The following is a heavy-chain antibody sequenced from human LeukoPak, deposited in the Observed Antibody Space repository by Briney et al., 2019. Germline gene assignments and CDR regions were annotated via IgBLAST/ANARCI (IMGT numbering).Heavy chain of an antibody. CDR1: GFTFSGSA. V-gene: IGHV3-73*01. CDR3: TRSPDFDC. J-gene: IGHJ4*02. Sequence: GGSLRLSCAASGFTFSGSAIHWVRQASGKGLEWVGRIRSKVNTYATAYAASVKGRFTISRDDSKNTAYLQMNSPKTEDTAVYYCTRSPDFDCWGQGTLVTVSS. CDR2: IRSKVNTYAT.